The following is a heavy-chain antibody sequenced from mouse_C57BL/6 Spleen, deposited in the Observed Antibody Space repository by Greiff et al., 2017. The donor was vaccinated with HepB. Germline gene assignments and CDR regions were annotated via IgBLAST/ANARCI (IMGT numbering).Heavy chain of an antibody. CDR2: ISDGGSYT. CDR1: GFTFSSYA. Sequence: EVMLVESGGGLVKPGGSLKLSCAASGFTFSSYAMSWVRQTPEKRLEWVATISDGGSYTYYPDTIKGRFTIARDNAKNNLYLQMGHLKSEDTAMYYCAREGSTTVVATGYYFDYWGQGTTLTVSS. D-gene: IGHD1-1*01. V-gene: IGHV5-4*01. CDR3: AREGSTTVVATGYYFDY. J-gene: IGHJ2*01.